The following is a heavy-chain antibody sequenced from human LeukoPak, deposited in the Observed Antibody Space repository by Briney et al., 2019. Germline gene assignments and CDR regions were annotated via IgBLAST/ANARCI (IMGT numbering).Heavy chain of an antibody. D-gene: IGHD1-26*01. Sequence: GGSLRLSCAASGFTFSSYGMSWVRQAPGKGLEWVAVISYDGSNKYYADSVKGRFTISRDNSKNTLYLQMNSLRAEDTAVYYCAKDHWDSAYAFDIWGQGTMVTVSS. CDR3: AKDHWDSAYAFDI. J-gene: IGHJ3*02. CDR2: ISYDGSNK. CDR1: GFTFSSYG. V-gene: IGHV3-30*18.